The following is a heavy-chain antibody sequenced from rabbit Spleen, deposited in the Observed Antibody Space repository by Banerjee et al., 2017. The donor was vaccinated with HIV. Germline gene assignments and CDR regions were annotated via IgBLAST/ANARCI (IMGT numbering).Heavy chain of an antibody. V-gene: IGHV1S40*01. CDR3: ARDPDVGAGGYLDL. CDR1: GFSFSSAYD. Sequence: QQLVESGGGLVKPGASLTLTCKASGFSFSSAYDMCWVRQAPGKGLELIACIDTGTDTTYYASWAKGRFTISKTSSTTVTLQMTSLTAADTATYFCARDPDVGAGGYLDLWGPGTLVTVS. CDR2: IDTGTDTT. D-gene: IGHD1-1*01. J-gene: IGHJ6*01.